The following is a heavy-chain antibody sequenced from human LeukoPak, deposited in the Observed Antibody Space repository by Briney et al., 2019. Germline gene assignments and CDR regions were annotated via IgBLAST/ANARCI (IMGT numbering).Heavy chain of an antibody. CDR2: INAGNGNT. CDR3: AIDYDILTGYHP. CDR1: GYTFTSYA. V-gene: IGHV1-3*01. Sequence: ASVKVSCKASGYTFTSYAMHWVRQAPGQRLEWMGWINAGNGNTKYSQKFQGRVTITRDTSASTAYMELSSLRSEDTAVYYCAIDYDILTGYHPWGQGTLVTVSS. D-gene: IGHD3-9*01. J-gene: IGHJ4*02.